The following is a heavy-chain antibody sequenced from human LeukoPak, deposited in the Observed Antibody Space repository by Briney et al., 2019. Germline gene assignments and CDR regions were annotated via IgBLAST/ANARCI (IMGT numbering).Heavy chain of an antibody. D-gene: IGHD3-22*01. Sequence: SETLSLTCTVSGGSISSSSYYWGWIRQPPGKGLEWIEDIYYSGRTYYNLSLRNRVSISLDTSKNRFSLTLTSVPAADTAVYYCARRRYYDSTGFFDWGRGSLVIVSS. J-gene: IGHJ1*01. CDR3: ARRRYYDSTGFFD. CDR2: IYYSGRT. V-gene: IGHV4-39*02. CDR1: GGSISSSSYY.